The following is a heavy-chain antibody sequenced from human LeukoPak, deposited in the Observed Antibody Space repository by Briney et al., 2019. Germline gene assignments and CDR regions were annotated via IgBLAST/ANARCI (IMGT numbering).Heavy chain of an antibody. Sequence: SQTQSLTCTVSGGSISSGSYYWSWFRQPAGKGLEWIGRIYTSGSTNYNPSLKSRVTISLDTSKNQFSLRLSSVTAADTAVYSCARRDCSSTSCPFDYWGQGTLVTVSS. CDR3: ARRDCSSTSCPFDY. CDR2: IYTSGST. V-gene: IGHV4-61*02. D-gene: IGHD2-2*01. J-gene: IGHJ4*02. CDR1: GGSISSGSYY.